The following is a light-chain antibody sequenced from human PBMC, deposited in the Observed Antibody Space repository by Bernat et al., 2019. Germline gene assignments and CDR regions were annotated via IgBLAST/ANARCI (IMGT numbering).Light chain of an antibody. V-gene: IGKV3-20*01. Sequence: IVLTQSPGTLSLSPGERATLSCRASQSISTSYFSWYQPTPGQAPRLLIYATSSRATGVPDRFSGSGSGTDFSLTINRLEPEDFVVYYCHQYAGSPLTFGGGTKVEIK. CDR2: ATS. J-gene: IGKJ4*02. CDR3: HQYAGSPLT. CDR1: QSISTSY.